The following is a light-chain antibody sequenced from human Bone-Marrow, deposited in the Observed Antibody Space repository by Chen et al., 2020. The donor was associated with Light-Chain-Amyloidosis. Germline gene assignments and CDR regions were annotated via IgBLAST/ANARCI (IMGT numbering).Light chain of an antibody. J-gene: IGLJ3*02. CDR3: QVCDRSRDRPV. CDR1: NIGSTS. Sequence: SYVLTQPSSVSVAPGQTATIACGGNNIGSTSVHWYQQTPGQAPLLVVYDDSDRPSGSPERLSGSSSGNPATLTRSRVYAGNEAVYYCQVCDRSRDRPVFGGWTTLTVL. CDR2: DDS. V-gene: IGLV3-21*02.